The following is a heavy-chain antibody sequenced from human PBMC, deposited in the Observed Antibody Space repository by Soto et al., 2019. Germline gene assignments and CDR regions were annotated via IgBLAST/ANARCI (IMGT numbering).Heavy chain of an antibody. V-gene: IGHV3-74*01. CDR3: ARVGQGRYYFDY. CDR2: INSDGSTT. Sequence: VRQVPGKGLVWVSRINSDGSTTSYADSVRGRFTISRDNAKDTLYLQMNSLRAEDTALYYCARVGQGRYYFDYWGQGTLVTVSS. J-gene: IGHJ4*02.